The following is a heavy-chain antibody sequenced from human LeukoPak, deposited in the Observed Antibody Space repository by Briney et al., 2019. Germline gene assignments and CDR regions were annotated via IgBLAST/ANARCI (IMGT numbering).Heavy chain of an antibody. Sequence: GGSLRLSCAASGFTFSTYGMHWVRQAPGEGLEWVALISFDGSNEYHADSVKGRFTISRDNSKNTLYLEMNSLRAEDTAVYYCAKDLFAGNDEFPFSGFDCWGQGTLVTVSS. CDR1: GFTFSTYG. V-gene: IGHV3-30*18. CDR3: AKDLFAGNDEFPFSGFDC. CDR2: ISFDGSNE. D-gene: IGHD1-1*01. J-gene: IGHJ4*02.